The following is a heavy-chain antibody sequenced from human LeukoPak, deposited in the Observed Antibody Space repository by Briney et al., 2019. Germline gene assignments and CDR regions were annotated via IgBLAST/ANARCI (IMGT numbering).Heavy chain of an antibody. CDR3: ARGPGYSYGPPYYYYGMDV. CDR1: GGSISSGGYS. D-gene: IGHD5-18*01. J-gene: IGHJ6*02. CDR2: IYHSGST. Sequence: SETLSLTCAVSGGSISSGGYSWSWIRQPPGKGLEWTGYIYHSGSTYYNPSLKSRVTISVDRSKNQFSLKLSSVTAADTAVYYCARGPGYSYGPPYYYYGMDVWGQGTTVTVSS. V-gene: IGHV4-30-2*01.